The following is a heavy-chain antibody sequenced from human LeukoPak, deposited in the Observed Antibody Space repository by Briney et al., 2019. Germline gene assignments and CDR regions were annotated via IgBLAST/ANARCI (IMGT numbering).Heavy chain of an antibody. V-gene: IGHV4-31*03. Sequence: SETLSLTCTVSGDSINSAAYYWSWIRQHPGKGLEWIGYIYYSGSTSYNPSLQSRVTISIDTSKNQFSLKLSSVTAADTAVYYCARDNDFWSGYYSFDFWGRGTLITVSS. CDR2: IYYSGST. D-gene: IGHD3-3*01. CDR3: ARDNDFWSGYYSFDF. CDR1: GDSINSAAYY. J-gene: IGHJ4*02.